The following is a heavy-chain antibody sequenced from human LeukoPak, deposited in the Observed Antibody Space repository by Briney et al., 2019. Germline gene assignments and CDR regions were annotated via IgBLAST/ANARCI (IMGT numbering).Heavy chain of an antibody. CDR2: IIPIFGTA. V-gene: IGHV1-69*06. Sequence: SVKVSCKASGGTFSSYAISWVRQAPGQGLEWMGGIIPIFGTANYAQKFQGRVTITADKSTSTAYMELSSLRSEDTTVYYCARADLYSYGYGYWGQGTLVTVSS. J-gene: IGHJ4*02. CDR1: GGTFSSYA. CDR3: ARADLYSYGYGY. D-gene: IGHD5-18*01.